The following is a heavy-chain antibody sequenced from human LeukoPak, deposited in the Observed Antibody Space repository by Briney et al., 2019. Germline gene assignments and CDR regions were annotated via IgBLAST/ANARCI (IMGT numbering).Heavy chain of an antibody. CDR1: GFTFISYG. CDR3: XKDRRMMSAHYGMDV. CDR2: ISYDGGYQ. D-gene: IGHD3-16*01. V-gene: IGHV3-30*18. J-gene: IGHJ6*02. Sequence: GGSLRLSCAASGFTFISYGMHWVRQAPGKGLEWVAVISYDGGYQYYADSVKGRLTISRDNSKNTVYLQLNSLRPEDTAVYYXXKDRRMMSAHYGMDVWGQGTTVTVSS.